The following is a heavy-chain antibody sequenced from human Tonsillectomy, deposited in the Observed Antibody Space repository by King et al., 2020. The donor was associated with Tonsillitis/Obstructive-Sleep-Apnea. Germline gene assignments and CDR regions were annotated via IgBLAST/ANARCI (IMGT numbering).Heavy chain of an antibody. CDR3: ARDSRVNKIAAAVSFDY. Sequence: QLVQSGGGLVKPGGSLRLSCAASGFTFSRSSMNWVRQAPGKGLEWGSSISSSSSDIYYADSVKGRFTISRDNAKNSLYLQMNSLRAEDTAVYYCARDSRVNKIAAAVSFDYCGQGTLVTVAS. D-gene: IGHD6-13*01. J-gene: IGHJ4*02. CDR1: GFTFSRSS. CDR2: ISSSSSDI. V-gene: IGHV3-21*01.